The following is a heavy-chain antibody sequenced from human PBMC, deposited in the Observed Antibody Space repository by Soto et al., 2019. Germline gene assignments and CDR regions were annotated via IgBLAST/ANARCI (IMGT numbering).Heavy chain of an antibody. CDR1: DDSINSDKYY. CDR3: ARLEGLATISYYFDF. J-gene: IGHJ4*02. CDR2: IYYRGNA. D-gene: IGHD3-9*01. V-gene: IGHV4-39*01. Sequence: QLQLQESGPGLVKPSETLSLTCSVSDDSINSDKYYWGWIRQPPGKGLEWIGSIYYRGNAYYNPSLQTQVTISLDKSKSQFSLKLNSVTAADSAVYFCARLEGLATISYYFDFWGPGPLVTFSS.